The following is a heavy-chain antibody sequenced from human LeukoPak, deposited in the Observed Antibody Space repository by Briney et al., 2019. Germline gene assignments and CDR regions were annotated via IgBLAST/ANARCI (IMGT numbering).Heavy chain of an antibody. CDR3: TRGYYYDSSGYGLDY. Sequence: GGSLRLSCTASGFTFGDYAMSWVRQAPGKGLEWVGFIRSKAYGGTTEYAASVKGRFTISRDDSKSIAYLQMNSLKTGDTAVYYCTRGYYYDSSGYGLDYWGQGTLVTVSS. D-gene: IGHD3-22*01. J-gene: IGHJ4*02. CDR2: IRSKAYGGTT. CDR1: GFTFGDYA. V-gene: IGHV3-49*04.